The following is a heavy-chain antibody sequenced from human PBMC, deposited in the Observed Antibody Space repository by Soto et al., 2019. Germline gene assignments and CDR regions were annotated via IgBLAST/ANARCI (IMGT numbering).Heavy chain of an antibody. CDR3: AKVGFSGSSTYYYYYGMDV. CDR1: GFTFSNYG. V-gene: IGHV3-30*18. J-gene: IGHJ6*02. Sequence: QVQLVESGGGVVQPGRSLRLSCAASGFTFSNYGMHWVRQAPGKGLEWVAVISYDGSNKYHADSVKGRFTISRDNSKNTLYLQMNSLSAEDTAVYYCAKVGFSGSSTYYYYYGMDVWGQGTTVTVSS. D-gene: IGHD1-26*01. CDR2: ISYDGSNK.